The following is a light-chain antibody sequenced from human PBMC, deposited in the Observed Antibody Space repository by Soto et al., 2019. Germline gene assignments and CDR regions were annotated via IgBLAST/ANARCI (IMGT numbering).Light chain of an antibody. CDR1: QSISSH. J-gene: IGKJ4*01. V-gene: IGKV3-11*01. CDR2: DAS. Sequence: EIVLTQSPATLSLYPGERATLSCRASQSISSHLAWYQQKPGQTPRLLMYDASNRTTAVPARFSGSGSGTDFTLTISSLEPEDLAVYYCQQRSTWTLTFGGGTTVEIK. CDR3: QQRSTWTLT.